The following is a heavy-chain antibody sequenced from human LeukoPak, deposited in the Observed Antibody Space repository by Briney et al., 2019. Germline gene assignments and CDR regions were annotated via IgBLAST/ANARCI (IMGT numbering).Heavy chain of an antibody. CDR1: GYSISSGYY. J-gene: IGHJ6*03. CDR3: ARPSTPPYCSSTSCYRYYYYYMDV. Sequence: PSETLSLTCAVSGYSISSGYYWGWIRPPPGKGLEWIGSIYHSGSTYYNPSLKSRVTISVDTSKNQFSLKLSSVTAADTAVYYCARPSTPPYCSSTSCYRYYYYYMDVWGKGTTVTVSS. V-gene: IGHV4-38-2*01. D-gene: IGHD2-2*01. CDR2: IYHSGST.